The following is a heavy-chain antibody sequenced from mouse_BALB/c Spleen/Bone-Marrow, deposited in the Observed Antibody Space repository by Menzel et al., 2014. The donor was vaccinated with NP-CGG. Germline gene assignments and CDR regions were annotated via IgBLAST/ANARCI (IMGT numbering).Heavy chain of an antibody. CDR3: ARGNYRYDGYFDV. CDR2: IWGDGST. J-gene: IGHJ1*01. V-gene: IGHV2-6-7*01. CDR1: GFSLTGYG. D-gene: IGHD2-14*01. Sequence: VMLVESGPGLVAPSQSLPIPCTVSGFSLTGYGVNWVRQPPGKGLEWLGMIWGDGSTDYNSALKSRLSISKDNSKSQVFLKMNSLQTDDTARYYCARGNYRYDGYFDVWGAGTTVTVSS.